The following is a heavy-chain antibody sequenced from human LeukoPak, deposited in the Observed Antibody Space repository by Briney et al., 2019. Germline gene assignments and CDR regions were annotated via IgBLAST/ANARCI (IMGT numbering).Heavy chain of an antibody. Sequence: PSETLSLTCTVSGVSITSSYWSWIRQPPGKGLECIGYIYHSGSLNYNPALNGRVTISLDTSKNQFSLKLNSVTAADTAVYYCARDNGYSSGWSPYYFDYWGQGTLVTVSS. J-gene: IGHJ4*02. CDR3: ARDNGYSSGWSPYYFDY. D-gene: IGHD6-19*01. CDR2: IYHSGSL. CDR1: GVSITSSY. V-gene: IGHV4-59*01.